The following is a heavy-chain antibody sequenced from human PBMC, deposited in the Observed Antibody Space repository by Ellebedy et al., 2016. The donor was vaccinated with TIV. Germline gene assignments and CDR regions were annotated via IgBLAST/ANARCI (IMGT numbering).Heavy chain of an antibody. CDR1: GFSFSNYK. V-gene: IGHV3-23*01. CDR2: ITGTGGGDNT. D-gene: IGHD3-16*01. CDR3: AKDDDVSVRIRFDP. Sequence: PGGSLRLSCAASGFSFSNYKMNWVRQAPGKELEWVSTITGTGGGDNTYYADSVRGRFTISRDDSKNTLYLQMNSLRAEDTAVYYCAKDDDVSVRIRFDPWGQGTLVTVSS. J-gene: IGHJ5*02.